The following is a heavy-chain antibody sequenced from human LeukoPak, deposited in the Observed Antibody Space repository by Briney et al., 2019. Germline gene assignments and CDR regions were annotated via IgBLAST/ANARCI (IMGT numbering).Heavy chain of an antibody. D-gene: IGHD3-3*01. J-gene: IGHJ4*02. CDR2: LNPNSGAT. V-gene: IGHV1-2*02. CDR3: ARPFGVWSGFRWGY. Sequence: ASVKVSCKASGYTFTDYFMLWVRPAPGQGLEWMGWLNPNSGATNNAQTLQGTVTMTSDTSNTTAFIALSGLTSHDPAVSYIARPFGVWSGFRWGYWGQGSQVTVSS. CDR1: GYTFTDYF.